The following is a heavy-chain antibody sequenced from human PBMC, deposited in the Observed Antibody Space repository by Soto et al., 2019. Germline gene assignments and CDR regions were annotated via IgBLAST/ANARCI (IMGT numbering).Heavy chain of an antibody. J-gene: IGHJ6*02. CDR3: ARGGASTGGMDV. CDR2: INPYNGNT. D-gene: IGHD1-26*01. CDR1: GYTFTSYC. Sequence: ASVKVSCKASGYTFTSYCFSWVRQAPGQGLEWMGWINPYNGNTNYAQNLQGRVTMTTDTSTSTAYMELRSLTSDDTAVYYCARGGASTGGMDVWGQGTTVTVSS. V-gene: IGHV1-18*01.